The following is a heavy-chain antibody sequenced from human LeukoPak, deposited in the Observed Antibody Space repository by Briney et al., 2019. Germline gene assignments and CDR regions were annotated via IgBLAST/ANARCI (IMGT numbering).Heavy chain of an antibody. Sequence: GGSLTLSCEASGFTFSSYAMNWLRQVPGTGREGAASITGSGSDTYLVDSVKGRFTISRDNSKNTLYLQMNSLRAEDTAVYYCAKPAVAAPPLYYYYGMDVWGQGTTVTVSS. V-gene: IGHV3-23*01. CDR1: GFTFSSYA. CDR3: AKPAVAAPPLYYYYGMDV. CDR2: ITGSGSDT. J-gene: IGHJ6*02. D-gene: IGHD6-19*01.